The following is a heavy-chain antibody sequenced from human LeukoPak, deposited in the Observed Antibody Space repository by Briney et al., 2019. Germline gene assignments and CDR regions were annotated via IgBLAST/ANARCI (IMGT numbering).Heavy chain of an antibody. CDR3: ARGGGGLYSSSQDY. Sequence: SETLSLTCTVSGYSISSGYYWGWIRQPPGKGLEWIGSIYHSGSTYYNPSLKSRVTISVDTSKNQFSLKPSSVTAADTAVYYCARGGGGLYSSSQDYWGQGTLVTVSS. J-gene: IGHJ4*02. V-gene: IGHV4-38-2*02. CDR1: GYSISSGYY. CDR2: IYHSGST. D-gene: IGHD6-13*01.